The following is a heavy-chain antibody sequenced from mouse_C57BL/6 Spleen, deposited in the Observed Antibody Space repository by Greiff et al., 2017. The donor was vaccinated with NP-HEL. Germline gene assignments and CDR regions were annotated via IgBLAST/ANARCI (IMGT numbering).Heavy chain of an antibody. V-gene: IGHV1-64*01. D-gene: IGHD2-4*01. CDR1: GYTFTSYW. Sequence: QVQLQQPGAELVKPGASVKLSCKASGYTFTSYWMHWVKQRPGQGLEWIGMIHPNSGSTNYNEKFKSKATLTVDKSSSTAYMQLSSLKSEDSAVYYCARYDYDDAMDYWGQGTSVTVSS. CDR2: IHPNSGST. J-gene: IGHJ4*01. CDR3: ARYDYDDAMDY.